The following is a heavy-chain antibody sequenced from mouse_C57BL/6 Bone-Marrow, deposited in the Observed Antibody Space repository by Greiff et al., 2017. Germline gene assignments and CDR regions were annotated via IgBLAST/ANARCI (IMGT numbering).Heavy chain of an antibody. CDR1: GFSLSTFGLG. J-gene: IGHJ1*03. CDR3: ARSRADGYYVCWYFEV. Sequence: QVTLKVSGPGILQPSQTLSLTCSFSGFSLSTFGLGVGWIRQPSGKGLEWLAHIWWDDDNYSNPALKSRLTISKDTSKNQVFLKIAKVDTADTATYYCARSRADGYYVCWYFEVWGTGTTVTVSS. D-gene: IGHD2-3*01. CDR2: IWWDDDN. V-gene: IGHV8-8*01.